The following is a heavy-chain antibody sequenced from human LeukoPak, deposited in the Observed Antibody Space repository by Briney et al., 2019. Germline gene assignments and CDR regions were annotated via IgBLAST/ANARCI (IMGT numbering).Heavy chain of an antibody. D-gene: IGHD6-6*01. Sequence: GGSLRLSCEASGFTFGNYPMSWVRQAPGRGLEWVSVISESGDVTHYADAMKGRFTISRDNAKNTLNLQMNSLRAEDTAIYYCARDSSHYLGSSDYWGQGTLVTVSS. CDR3: ARDSSHYLGSSDY. CDR2: ISESGDVT. CDR1: GFTFGNYP. J-gene: IGHJ4*02. V-gene: IGHV3-23*01.